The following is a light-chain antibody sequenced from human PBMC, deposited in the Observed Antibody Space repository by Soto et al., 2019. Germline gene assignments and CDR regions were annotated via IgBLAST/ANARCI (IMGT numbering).Light chain of an antibody. CDR3: QSYDSSLRVYVV. Sequence: QSVLTQPPSVSGAPGQTITISCTVSSANIGAGYDVHWYQQFPGTAPKLLIHGNNDRPSGVSDRFSASKSGTSASLAITGLQAEDEADYYCQSYDSSLRVYVVFGGGTKLTVL. J-gene: IGLJ2*01. V-gene: IGLV1-40*01. CDR1: SANIGAGYD. CDR2: GNN.